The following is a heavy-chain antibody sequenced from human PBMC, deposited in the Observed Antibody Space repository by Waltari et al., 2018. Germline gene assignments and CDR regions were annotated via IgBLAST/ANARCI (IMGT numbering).Heavy chain of an antibody. CDR3: ARDGDYFIYYFDY. V-gene: IGHV4-38-2*02. J-gene: IGHJ4*02. Sequence: QVQLQESGPGLVKPSETLSLTCAVSGYSISSGYYWGWIRQPPGKGLEWIGSIYHSGSTYYNPSLKSRVTISVDTSKNPFSLKLSSVTAADTAVYYCARDGDYFIYYFDYWGQGTLVTVSS. D-gene: IGHD4-17*01. CDR1: GYSISSGYY. CDR2: IYHSGST.